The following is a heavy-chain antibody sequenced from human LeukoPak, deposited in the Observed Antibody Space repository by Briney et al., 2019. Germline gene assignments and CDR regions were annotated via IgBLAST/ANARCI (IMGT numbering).Heavy chain of an antibody. CDR3: ARERPTFGVAARTYYYMDV. CDR2: INPNSGGT. V-gene: IGHV1-2*02. J-gene: IGHJ6*03. D-gene: IGHD3-3*01. CDR1: GYTFTGYY. Sequence: ASVKVSCKASGYTFTGYYVHWVRQAPGQGLEWMGWINPNSGGTNYAQKFQGRVTMTRDTSISTAYMELSRLRSDDTAVYYCARERPTFGVAARTYYYMDVWGKGTTVTVSS.